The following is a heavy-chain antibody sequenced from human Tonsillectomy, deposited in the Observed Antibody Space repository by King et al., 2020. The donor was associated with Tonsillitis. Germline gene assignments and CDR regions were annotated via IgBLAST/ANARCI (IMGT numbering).Heavy chain of an antibody. J-gene: IGHJ6*03. CDR1: GFTFSSYW. D-gene: IGHD3-3*01. Sequence: VQLVQSVGGLVQPGGSLRLSCAASGFTFSSYWMHWVRQAPGKGLVCVSRTNRDGSSTNYADSVKGRFTISRDNAKNTLYLHMNSLRAEDTAVYHCARDYSLEWLLVAYYDRDVWGKGTTVTVSS. CDR2: TNRDGSST. V-gene: IGHV3-74*01. CDR3: ARDYSLEWLLVAYYDRDV.